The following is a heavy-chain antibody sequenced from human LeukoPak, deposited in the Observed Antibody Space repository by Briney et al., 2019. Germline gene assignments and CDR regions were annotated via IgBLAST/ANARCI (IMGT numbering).Heavy chain of an antibody. J-gene: IGHJ4*02. CDR1: GFTFNTYW. V-gene: IGHV3-74*01. Sequence: PGGSLRPSCAASGFTFNTYWMHWVRHAPGKGLVWVSRINRDGSGTNYADSVKGRFTISRDNAKSTLYLQMNSLRAEDTAVYYCARDLSYSLDYWGQGTLVTVSS. CDR2: INRDGSGT. CDR3: ARDLSYSLDY. D-gene: IGHD4-11*01.